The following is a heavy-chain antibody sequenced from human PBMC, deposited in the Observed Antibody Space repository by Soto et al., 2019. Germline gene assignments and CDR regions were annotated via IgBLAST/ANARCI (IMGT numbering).Heavy chain of an antibody. CDR3: AKEGRIAARPGYFDY. CDR1: GFTFSSYG. CDR2: ISGSGGST. J-gene: IGHJ4*02. Sequence: GGSLRLSCAASGFTFSSYGMHWVRQAPGKGLERVSAISGSGGSTYYADSVKGRFTISRDNSKNTLYLQMNSLRAEDTAVYYCAKEGRIAARPGYFDYWGQGTLVTVSS. D-gene: IGHD6-6*01. V-gene: IGHV3-23*01.